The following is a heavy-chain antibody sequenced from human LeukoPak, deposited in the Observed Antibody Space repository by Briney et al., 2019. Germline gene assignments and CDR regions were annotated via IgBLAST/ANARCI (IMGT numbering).Heavy chain of an antibody. V-gene: IGHV1-69*13. Sequence: GASVKVSCKASGGTFSSYAISWVRQAPGQGLEWMGGMIPIFGTANYAQKFQGRVTITADESTSTAYMELSSLRSEDTAVYYCASQNPIVVVPAAKGHFFDYWGQGTLVTVSS. CDR2: MIPIFGTA. D-gene: IGHD2-2*01. J-gene: IGHJ4*02. CDR3: ASQNPIVVVPAAKGHFFDY. CDR1: GGTFSSYA.